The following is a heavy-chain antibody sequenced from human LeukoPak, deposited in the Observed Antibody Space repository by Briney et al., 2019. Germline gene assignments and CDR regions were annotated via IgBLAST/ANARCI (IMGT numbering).Heavy chain of an antibody. CDR2: ISGSGGST. D-gene: IGHD6-6*01. Sequence: GGSLRLSCAASGFTFTNYAMSWVRQAPGEGLEWVSAISGSGGSTYYADSVKGRFTISRDSSTRTLYPQMNSLRVEDTAVYFCARVISTSSFVFDYWGQGTLVTVPP. CDR3: ARVISTSSFVFDY. CDR1: GFTFTNYA. J-gene: IGHJ4*02. V-gene: IGHV3-23*01.